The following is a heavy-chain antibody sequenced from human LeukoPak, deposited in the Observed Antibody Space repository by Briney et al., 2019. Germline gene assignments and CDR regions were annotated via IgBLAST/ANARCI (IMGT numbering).Heavy chain of an antibody. CDR2: ISYDGSNK. V-gene: IGHV3-30-3*01. CDR1: GFTFSSYA. Sequence: PGGSLRLSCAASGFTFSSYAMHWVRQAPGKGLEWVAVISYDGSNKYYADSVKGRFTISRDNSKNTLYLQMNSLRAEDTAVYYCARDGAPLAGTLEYWGQGTLVTVSS. CDR3: ARDGAPLAGTLEY. J-gene: IGHJ4*02. D-gene: IGHD6-13*01.